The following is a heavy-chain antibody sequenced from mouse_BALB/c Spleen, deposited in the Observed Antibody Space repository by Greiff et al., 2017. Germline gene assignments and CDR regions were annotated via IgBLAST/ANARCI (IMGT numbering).Heavy chain of an antibody. CDR1: GFTFSSYT. J-gene: IGHJ2*01. Sequence: EVHLVESGGGLVQPGGSLKLSCAASGFTFSSYTMSWVRQTPEKRLEWVAYISNGGGSTYYPDTVKGRFTISRDNAKNTLYLQMSSLKSEDTAMYYCARHRGYDYFDYWGQGTTLKVSS. V-gene: IGHV5-12-2*01. CDR2: ISNGGGST. D-gene: IGHD3-1*01. CDR3: ARHRGYDYFDY.